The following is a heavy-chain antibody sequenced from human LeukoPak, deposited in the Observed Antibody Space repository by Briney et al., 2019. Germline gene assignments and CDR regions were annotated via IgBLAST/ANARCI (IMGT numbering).Heavy chain of an antibody. Sequence: SSETLSLTCTVSGGSISSGGYYWSWIRQHPGKGLEWIGYIYYSGSTYYNPSLKSRVTISVDTSKNQFSLKLSSVTAADTAVYYCARSYYDSSGYRYWGQGTLVTVSS. CDR2: IYYSGST. V-gene: IGHV4-31*03. D-gene: IGHD3-22*01. CDR1: GGSISSGGYY. J-gene: IGHJ4*02. CDR3: ARSYYDSSGYRY.